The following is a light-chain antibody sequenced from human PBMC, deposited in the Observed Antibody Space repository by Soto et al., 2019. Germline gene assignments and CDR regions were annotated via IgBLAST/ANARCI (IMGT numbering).Light chain of an antibody. CDR2: DIF. J-gene: IGKJ1*01. Sequence: TRSFAPAALITLSCRASQSVSSYLAWYQQKPGQAPRLLIYDIFKRPTGIPARFSGSGSGTEFTLTINSLQSEDSAVYYCQQHNQLTLKFGQGTKVDVK. CDR3: QQHNQLTLK. V-gene: IGKV3D-15*01. CDR1: QSVSSY.